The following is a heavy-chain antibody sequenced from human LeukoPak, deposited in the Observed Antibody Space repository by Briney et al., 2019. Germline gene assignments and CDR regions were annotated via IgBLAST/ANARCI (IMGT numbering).Heavy chain of an antibody. D-gene: IGHD5-12*01. CDR3: TTAAYRAYVPDY. V-gene: IGHV3-15*01. CDR2: IKSKTDGWTA. Sequence: GGSLRLSCAASGFTFSKAWTSWVRQAPGKGLEWVGEIKSKTDGWTADYAAPVQGRFTISRTHSKYSLYLLMTSMKPENTAVYYSTTAAYRAYVPDYWGKGTLVTVSP. J-gene: IGHJ4*02. CDR1: GFTFSKAW.